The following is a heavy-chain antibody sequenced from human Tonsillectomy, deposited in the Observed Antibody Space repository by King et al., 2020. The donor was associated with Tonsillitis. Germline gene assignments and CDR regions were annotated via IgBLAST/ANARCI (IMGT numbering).Heavy chain of an antibody. CDR2: IYYSGST. CDR1: GGSISSYY. J-gene: IGHJ3*02. D-gene: IGHD5-24*01. CDR3: ARPEGDGYRWDAFDI. V-gene: IGHV4-59*08. Sequence: VQLQESGPGLVKPSETLSLTCTVSGGSISSYYWSWIRQPPGKGLEWIGYIYYSGSTNYNPSLQSRVTISVDTSKNQFSLELSSLTAADTAVYYCARPEGDGYRWDAFDIWGQGTMVTVSS.